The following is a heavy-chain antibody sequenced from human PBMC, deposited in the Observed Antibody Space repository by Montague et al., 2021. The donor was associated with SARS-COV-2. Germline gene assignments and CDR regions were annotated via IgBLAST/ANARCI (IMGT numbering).Heavy chain of an antibody. V-gene: IGHV3-23*01. CDR3: AKARGGTYYYFDY. J-gene: IGHJ4*02. D-gene: IGHD1-26*01. CDR1: GFTYSDYA. CDR2: ISGRGDTT. Sequence: SLRLSCAASGFTYSDYAMTWVRQTPGKRLEWVSTISGRGDTTYYADSVKGRFTISRANSRDTLYLEMNSLRADDAAVYYCAKARGGTYYYFDYWGQGTLVTVSS.